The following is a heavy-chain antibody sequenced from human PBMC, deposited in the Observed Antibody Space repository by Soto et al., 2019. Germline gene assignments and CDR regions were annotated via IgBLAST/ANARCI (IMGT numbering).Heavy chain of an antibody. CDR3: PTGVHQWLANDY. Sequence: EVQLVESGGGLVQPGGSLRLSCTASGFTFSTAWMNWVRQAPGRGLEWVGLIKTTSGGGPTDYAAPVRGRFTISRDDSKNTLYLQMNSLKTEDTAVYYCPTGVHQWLANDYWGQGTLVTVSS. D-gene: IGHD6-19*01. J-gene: IGHJ4*02. CDR1: GFTFSTAW. CDR2: IKTTSGGGPT. V-gene: IGHV3-15*07.